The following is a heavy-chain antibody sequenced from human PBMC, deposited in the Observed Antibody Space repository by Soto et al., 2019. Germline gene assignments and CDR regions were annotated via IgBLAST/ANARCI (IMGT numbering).Heavy chain of an antibody. Sequence: ASGKVSCDASGHTFTRYVIHWVRQAPGQRPEWMGWINAGNGHTKYSQKFQDRVTITRDTSASTAYMELSSLRSEDTAVYHCATDPAPFSGIYYSHFGSWGRVHPFTASS. CDR3: ATDPAPFSGIYYSHFGS. V-gene: IGHV1-3*01. CDR1: GHTFTRYV. J-gene: IGHJ5*01. D-gene: IGHD1-26*01. CDR2: INAGNGHT.